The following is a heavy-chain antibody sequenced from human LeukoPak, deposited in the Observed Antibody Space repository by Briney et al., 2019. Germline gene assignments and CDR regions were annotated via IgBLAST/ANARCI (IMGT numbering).Heavy chain of an antibody. D-gene: IGHD1-1*01. J-gene: IGHJ4*02. CDR1: GYTFSKYY. CDR2: IAPSGGLT. CDR3: ARGNWNGLLGY. Sequence: GASVKVSCKASGYTFSKYYIHWVRQAPGQGLEWMGIIAPSGGLTEYAQKFQGSVTMTRDTSTSTVYMELKSLRSEDTAVYYCARGNWNGLLGYWGQGTLVTVSS. V-gene: IGHV1-46*01.